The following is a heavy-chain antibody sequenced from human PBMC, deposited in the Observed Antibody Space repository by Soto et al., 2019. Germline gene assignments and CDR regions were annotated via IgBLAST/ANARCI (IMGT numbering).Heavy chain of an antibody. V-gene: IGHV4-59*01. CDR1: GGSISSYY. J-gene: IGHJ4*02. Sequence: SLTCTVSGGSISSYYWSWIRQPPGKGLEWIGYIYYSGSTNYNPSLKSRVTISVDTSKNQFSLKLSSVTAADTAVYYCARDVGYSGRFFDYWGQGTLVTVSS. D-gene: IGHD3-10*01. CDR2: IYYSGST. CDR3: ARDVGYSGRFFDY.